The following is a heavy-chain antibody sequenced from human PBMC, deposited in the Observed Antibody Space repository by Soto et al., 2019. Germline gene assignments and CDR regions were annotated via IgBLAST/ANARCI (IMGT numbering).Heavy chain of an antibody. CDR3: ARLTRALRFSSNTYFDY. Sequence: QLQLQESGPGLVKPSETLSLTCTVSGGSISSSSYYWGWIRQPPGKGLEWIGSIYYSGSTYYNPSLKSRVIMSVDMSTNQSSLKLSSVTVADTAVYYCARLTRALRFSSNTYFDYWGQGTLVTVSS. J-gene: IGHJ4*02. CDR1: GGSISSSSYY. CDR2: IYYSGST. D-gene: IGHD3-3*01. V-gene: IGHV4-39*01.